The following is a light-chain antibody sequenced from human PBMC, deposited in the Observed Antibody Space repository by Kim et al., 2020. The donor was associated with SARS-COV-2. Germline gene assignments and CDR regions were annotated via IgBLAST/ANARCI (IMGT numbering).Light chain of an antibody. J-gene: IGKJ4*01. CDR3: QQRNNWPPAVT. CDR1: QNINIY. V-gene: IGKV3-11*01. Sequence: SPGEGATLSCRASQNINIYLAWYQHKPGQAPRLLIYDAVNRAAGIPDRYSGSGSGTDFTLTISSLEPEDFAIYYCQQRNNWPPAVTFGGGTKLEIK. CDR2: DAV.